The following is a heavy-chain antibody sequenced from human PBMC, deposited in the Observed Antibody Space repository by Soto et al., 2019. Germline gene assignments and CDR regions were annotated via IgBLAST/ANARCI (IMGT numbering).Heavy chain of an antibody. Sequence: GGSLRLSWAASGCTFSGYAMSWVRPAPGKGLEWVSAISGSGGSTYYADSVKGRFTISRDNSKNTLYLQMNSLSAEDTARYYCAKDRFIAARKYFDYWGQGTLVTVS. J-gene: IGHJ4*02. CDR1: GCTFSGYA. D-gene: IGHD6-6*01. V-gene: IGHV3-23*01. CDR2: ISGSGGST. CDR3: AKDRFIAARKYFDY.